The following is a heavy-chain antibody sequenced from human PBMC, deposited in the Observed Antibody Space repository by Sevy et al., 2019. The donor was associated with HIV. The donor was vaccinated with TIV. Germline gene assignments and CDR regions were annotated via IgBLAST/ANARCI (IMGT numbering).Heavy chain of an antibody. CDR2: ISGSGGST. CDR1: GFIFSTYA. Sequence: RGSLRLSCTASGFIFSTYAMTWVRQAPGKGLEWVSAISGSGGSTYYADSLKGRFTIFRDNSKNTLYLQMNNLRAEDTAVYYCAKGDSTFYGLDVWGQGTTVTVSS. CDR3: AKGDSTFYGLDV. J-gene: IGHJ6*02. V-gene: IGHV3-23*01. D-gene: IGHD6-13*01.